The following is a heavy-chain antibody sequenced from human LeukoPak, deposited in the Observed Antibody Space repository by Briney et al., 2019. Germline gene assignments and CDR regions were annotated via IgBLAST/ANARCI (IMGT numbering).Heavy chain of an antibody. CDR3: AKNYQLLYPTYFDY. CDR2: ISGSGGST. D-gene: IGHD2-2*02. Sequence: GGSLRLSCAASGFTVSSNYMSWVRQAPGKGLEWVSAISGSGGSTYYADSVKGRFTISRDNSKNTLYLQMNSLRAEDTAVYYCAKNYQLLYPTYFDYWGQGTLVTVSS. V-gene: IGHV3-23*01. J-gene: IGHJ4*02. CDR1: GFTVSSNY.